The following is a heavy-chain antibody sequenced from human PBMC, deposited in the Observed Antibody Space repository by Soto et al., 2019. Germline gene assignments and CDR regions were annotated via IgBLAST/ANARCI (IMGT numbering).Heavy chain of an antibody. V-gene: IGHV3-23*04. CDR3: AKRPRALLTFDY. J-gene: IGHJ4*02. CDR1: GFIFSNYV. Sequence: EVQLVDSGGGLVQPGGSLRLSCAASGFIFSNYVMSWVRQAPGKGLEWVSPISDSGGTSYYADSVKGRFTIPRENSKNTLYLQMNSLRAEDTAIYYCAKRPRALLTFDYWGQGTLVTVSS. D-gene: IGHD1-26*01. CDR2: ISDSGGTS.